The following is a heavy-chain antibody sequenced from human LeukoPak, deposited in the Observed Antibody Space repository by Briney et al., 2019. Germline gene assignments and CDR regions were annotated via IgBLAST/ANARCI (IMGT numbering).Heavy chain of an antibody. D-gene: IGHD2-21*01. J-gene: IGHJ4*02. V-gene: IGHV1-46*01. CDR3: VRGGVAIQDLNYFDY. CDR1: GYTFTSYH. CDR2: INPSGGST. Sequence: GASVKVSCKASGYTFTSYHMHWVRQAPGQGLEWMGIINPSGGSTRYAQKSQGRITMTRDTSTSTVYMELSSLRSEDTAVYYCVRGGVAIQDLNYFDYWGQGTLVTVSS.